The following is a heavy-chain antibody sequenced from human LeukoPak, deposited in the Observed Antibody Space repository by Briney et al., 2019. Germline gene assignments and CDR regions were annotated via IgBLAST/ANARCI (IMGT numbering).Heavy chain of an antibody. V-gene: IGHV3-7*03. CDR2: IKQDGSDK. CDR1: GFTFSADW. Sequence: GGSLRLSCAASGFTFSADWMSWVRQAPGKGLEWVANIKQDGSDKYYVDSVKGRFTISRDNAKNSLYLQMNSLRAEDRAVYYCARKTVVGSYFDYWGQGTPVTVSS. D-gene: IGHD4-23*01. J-gene: IGHJ4*02. CDR3: ARKTVVGSYFDY.